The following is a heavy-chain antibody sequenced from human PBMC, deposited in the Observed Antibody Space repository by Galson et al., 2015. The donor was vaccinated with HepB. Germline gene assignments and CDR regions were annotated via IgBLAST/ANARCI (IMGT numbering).Heavy chain of an antibody. V-gene: IGHV4-59*01. CDR3: ARVENFDFWSGYSA. CDR2: IYYSGST. CDR1: GGSISSYY. Sequence: SETLSLTCTVSGGSISSYYWSWIRQPPGKGLEWIGYIYYSGSTNYNPSLKSRVTISVDTSKNQFSLKLSSVTAADTAVYYCARVENFDFWSGYSAWGQGTTVTVSS. D-gene: IGHD3-3*01. J-gene: IGHJ6*02.